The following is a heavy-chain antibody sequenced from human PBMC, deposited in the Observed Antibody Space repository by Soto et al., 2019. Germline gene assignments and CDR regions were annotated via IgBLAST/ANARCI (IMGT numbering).Heavy chain of an antibody. CDR3: ARDYTSGWRDFEF. D-gene: IGHD6-19*01. J-gene: IGHJ4*02. V-gene: IGHV1-3*01. CDR2: INAATGHT. Sequence: QVQLVQSGAEVKKPGASVKVSCTTSGYRFTDFSMQWVRQGPEQRLEWVGWINAATGHTEYSQKFQGRVTITTGTSASTGYMELTSLRSEDTGVYYCARDYTSGWRDFEFWGQGTVVTVSS. CDR1: GYRFTDFS.